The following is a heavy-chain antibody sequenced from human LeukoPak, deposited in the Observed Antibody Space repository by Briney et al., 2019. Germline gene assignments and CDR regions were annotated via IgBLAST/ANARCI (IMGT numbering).Heavy chain of an antibody. Sequence: GGSLRLSCAASGFIFSSYSMNWVRRAPGKGLEWGSYISSRSSIIYYADSVKGRFTISRDNAKNPLYLQMNSLRAEDTAVYYCAKDRAMYYYDSSGYYYVDAFDIWGQGTMVTVSS. D-gene: IGHD3-22*01. J-gene: IGHJ3*02. V-gene: IGHV3-48*04. CDR3: AKDRAMYYYDSSGYYYVDAFDI. CDR2: ISSRSSII. CDR1: GFIFSSYS.